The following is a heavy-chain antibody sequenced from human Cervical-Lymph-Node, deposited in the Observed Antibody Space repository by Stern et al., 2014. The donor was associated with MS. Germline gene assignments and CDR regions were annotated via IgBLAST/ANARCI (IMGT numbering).Heavy chain of an antibody. Sequence: QVQLGQSGAEVKKPGASVKVSCKASGYTFTSLGISWVRQAPGQGLEWIGWNSAYNGNTSYAQKLQGRVTLTTDTSTSTAYMELRSLTSDDTAAYYCASGSLEGFDPWGQGTLVTVSS. V-gene: IGHV1-18*01. CDR2: NSAYNGNT. CDR3: ASGSLEGFDP. J-gene: IGHJ5*02. CDR1: GYTFTSLG. D-gene: IGHD5-24*01.